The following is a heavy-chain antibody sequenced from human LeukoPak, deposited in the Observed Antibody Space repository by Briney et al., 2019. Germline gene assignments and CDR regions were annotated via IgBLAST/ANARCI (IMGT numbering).Heavy chain of an antibody. Sequence: SVKVSCKASGYTFTSYGISWVRQAPGQGLEWMGGIIPIFGTANYAQKFQGRVTITADESTSTAYMELSSLRSEDTAVYYCAAYYDFWSGSNPTIAYYYYYMDVWGKGTTVTVSS. V-gene: IGHV1-69*13. CDR3: AAYYDFWSGSNPTIAYYYYYMDV. J-gene: IGHJ6*03. CDR2: IIPIFGTA. D-gene: IGHD3-3*01. CDR1: GYTFTSYG.